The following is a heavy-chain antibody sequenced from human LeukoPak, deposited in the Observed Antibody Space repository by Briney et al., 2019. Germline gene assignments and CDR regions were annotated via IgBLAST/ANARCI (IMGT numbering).Heavy chain of an antibody. Sequence: SETLSLTCAVSGYSISSGYYWSWIRQPPGKGLGWIGSMYHSGSTYYNPSLKSRVTISVDTSKNQFSLKLSSVTAADTAVYYRARGDYYGSGSSPRHDYWGQGTLVTVSS. D-gene: IGHD3-10*01. J-gene: IGHJ4*02. CDR2: MYHSGST. CDR1: GYSISSGYY. V-gene: IGHV4-38-2*01. CDR3: ARGDYYGSGSSPRHDY.